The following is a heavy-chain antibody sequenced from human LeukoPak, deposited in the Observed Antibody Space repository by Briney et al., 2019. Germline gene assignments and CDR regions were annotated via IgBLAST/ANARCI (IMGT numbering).Heavy chain of an antibody. J-gene: IGHJ4*02. Sequence: SETLYLTCTVSGGSISSYYWSWIRQPPGKGLEWIGYIYYSGSTNYNPSLKSRVTISVDTSKNQFSLKLSSVTAADTAVYYCARGGTGYSSGWFNWGQGTLVTVSS. D-gene: IGHD6-19*01. CDR1: GGSISSYY. CDR2: IYYSGST. V-gene: IGHV4-59*01. CDR3: ARGGTGYSSGWFN.